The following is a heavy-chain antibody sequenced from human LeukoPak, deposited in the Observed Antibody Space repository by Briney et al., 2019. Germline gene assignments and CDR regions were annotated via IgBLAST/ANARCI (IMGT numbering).Heavy chain of an antibody. D-gene: IGHD4-17*01. CDR1: GFTSSTYS. CDR3: ARDDYGDYLGWFDS. CDR2: ISSTSNII. V-gene: IGHV3-48*04. Sequence: PGGSLRLSCAASGFTSSTYSMNWVRQAPGKGLEWVSYISSTSNIIHYADSVKGRFTISRDNAKNSLFLQMNSLRAEDTAVYYCARDDYGDYLGWFDSWGQGTLVTVSS. J-gene: IGHJ5*01.